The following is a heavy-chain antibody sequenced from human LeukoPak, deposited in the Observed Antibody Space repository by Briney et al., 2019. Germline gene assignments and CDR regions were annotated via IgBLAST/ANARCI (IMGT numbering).Heavy chain of an antibody. J-gene: IGHJ4*02. D-gene: IGHD4-23*01. V-gene: IGHV1-8*01. CDR3: TRETPSRYFDY. Sequence: ASVKVSCKASGYTFTSYDINWVRQATGQGLEWMGWINPNSGNTGYAQKFQGRVTITRDTSINTAYMELSSLRSEDTAVYYCTRETPSRYFDYWGQGTLVTVSS. CDR1: GYTFTSYD. CDR2: INPNSGNT.